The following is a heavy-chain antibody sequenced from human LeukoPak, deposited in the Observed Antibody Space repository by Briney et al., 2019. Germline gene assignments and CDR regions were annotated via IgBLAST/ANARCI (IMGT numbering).Heavy chain of an antibody. J-gene: IGHJ4*02. Sequence: ASKTLSLTCAVYGGSFSGYYWSWIRQPPGKGLEWIGEINHSGGTNYNPSLKSRVTISVDTSKNQFSLKLSSVTAADTAVYYCARGVGGGSQGNYWGQGTLVTVSS. CDR2: INHSGGT. V-gene: IGHV4-34*01. D-gene: IGHD4-23*01. CDR1: GGSFSGYY. CDR3: ARGVGGGSQGNY.